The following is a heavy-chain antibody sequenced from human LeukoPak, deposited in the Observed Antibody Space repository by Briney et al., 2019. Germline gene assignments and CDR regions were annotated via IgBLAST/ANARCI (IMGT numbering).Heavy chain of an antibody. J-gene: IGHJ3*02. Sequence: ASVKVSCKASGGTFSSYAISWVRQAPGQGLEWMGGIIPIFGTANYAQKFQGRVTITADESTSTAYMELSSLRSEDTAVYYCARLIPPFLPAFDIWGQGTMVTVSS. D-gene: IGHD2/OR15-2a*01. CDR3: ARLIPPFLPAFDI. V-gene: IGHV1-69*13. CDR1: GGTFSSYA. CDR2: IIPIFGTA.